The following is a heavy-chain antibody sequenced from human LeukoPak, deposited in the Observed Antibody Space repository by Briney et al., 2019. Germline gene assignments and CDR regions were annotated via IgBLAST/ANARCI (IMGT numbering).Heavy chain of an antibody. CDR2: FDPEDGET. CDR3: ATLRTTNIIGNWLDP. V-gene: IGHV1-24*01. Sequence: GASVKVSCEVSGYTLTELSMHWVRQAPGKGLEWMGGFDPEDGETIYAQKFQGRVTMTEDTSTDTAYMELSSLRSEDTAVYYCATLRTTNIIGNWLDPWGQGTLVTVSS. CDR1: GYTLTELS. J-gene: IGHJ5*02. D-gene: IGHD4-17*01.